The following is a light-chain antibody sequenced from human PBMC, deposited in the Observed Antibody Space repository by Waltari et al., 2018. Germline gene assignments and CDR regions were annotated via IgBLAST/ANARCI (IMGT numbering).Light chain of an antibody. CDR2: WAS. CDR1: QSVSDHVNNKNY. J-gene: IGKJ1*01. Sequence: DIVMTQSPDSLSVSPGERPTINCRPSQSVSDHVNNKNYLAWYRQKPGQPPKLLISWASTREFGVPDRFSGSGSGTEFTLTISSLQPEDVAVYYCQQYYNTPPTFGQGTKVEIK. V-gene: IGKV4-1*01. CDR3: QQYYNTPPT.